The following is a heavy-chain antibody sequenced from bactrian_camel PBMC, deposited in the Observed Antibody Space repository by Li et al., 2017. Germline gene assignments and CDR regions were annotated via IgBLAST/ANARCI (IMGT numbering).Heavy chain of an antibody. J-gene: IGHJ6*01. Sequence: DVQLVESGGGPVQAGGSLRLSCKASGLLVDRWCIAWVRQVPGKGKEGVAAIDGDASVRIADSVKGRFTISRDNVKNTVYLQMNSLKSEDTALYYCATFFDSIGYYTFGYWGQGTQVTVS. V-gene: IGHV3S42*01. CDR3: ATFFDSIGYYTFGY. CDR1: GLLVDRWC. CDR2: IDGDASV. D-gene: IGHD2*01.